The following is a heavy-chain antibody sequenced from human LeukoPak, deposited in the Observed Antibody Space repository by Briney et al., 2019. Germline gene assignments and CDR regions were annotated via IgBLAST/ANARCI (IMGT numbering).Heavy chain of an antibody. CDR1: GFAFSSYT. D-gene: IGHD6-19*01. V-gene: IGHV3-21*01. CDR3: ARGAGIDY. CDR2: ISYSSSI. J-gene: IGHJ4*02. Sequence: KPGGSLRLSCAASGFAFSSYTMNWVRQTPGKGLEWVSSISYSSSISYADSVKGRFTISRDTARNSLYLQMNSLRADDTAVYYCARGAGIDYWGQGTLVTVS.